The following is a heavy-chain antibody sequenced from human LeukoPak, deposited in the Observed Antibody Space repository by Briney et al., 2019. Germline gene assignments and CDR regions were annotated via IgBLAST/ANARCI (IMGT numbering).Heavy chain of an antibody. V-gene: IGHV3-23*01. J-gene: IGHJ4*02. Sequence: GGSLRLSCAASGFTFGSYAMSWVRQAPGKGLEWVSAISGSGGSTYYADSVKGRFTISRDNSKNTLYLQMNSLRAEDTAVYYCAKFPAYSSSGRDYFDYWGQGTLVTVSS. CDR2: ISGSGGST. CDR1: GFTFGSYA. D-gene: IGHD6-13*01. CDR3: AKFPAYSSSGRDYFDY.